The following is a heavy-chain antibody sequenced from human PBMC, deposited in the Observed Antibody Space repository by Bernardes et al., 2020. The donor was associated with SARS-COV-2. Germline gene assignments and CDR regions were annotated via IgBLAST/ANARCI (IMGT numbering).Heavy chain of an antibody. Sequence: GGSLRLSCAASGFTFSSYWMTWVRQAPGKGLEWVANIKQDGSEKYYVDSVKGRFTISRDNAKNSLYLQMNSLRAEDTAVYYCASAAGAIDDWYFDLWGRGTLVTVSS. CDR3: ASAAGAIDDWYFDL. D-gene: IGHD2-2*02. J-gene: IGHJ2*01. CDR1: GFTFSSYW. V-gene: IGHV3-7*01. CDR2: IKQDGSEK.